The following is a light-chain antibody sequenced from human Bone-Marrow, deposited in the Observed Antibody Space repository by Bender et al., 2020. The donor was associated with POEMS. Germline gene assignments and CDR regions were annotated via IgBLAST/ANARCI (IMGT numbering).Light chain of an antibody. J-gene: IGLJ3*02. V-gene: IGLV1-44*01. CDR2: SNN. Sequence: QSVLTQPPSASGTPGQSVTISCSGTSSNFGNNAANWYQHVPGTAPKLLIYSNNQRPSAVPARCSASTSGASASLAISGLHSDDEADYYCSSWDDSLNGWVFGAGTKLTVL. CDR3: SSWDDSLNGWV. CDR1: SSNFGNNA.